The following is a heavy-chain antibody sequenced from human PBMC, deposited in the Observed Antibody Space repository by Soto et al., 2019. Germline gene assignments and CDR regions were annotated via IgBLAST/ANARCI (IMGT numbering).Heavy chain of an antibody. D-gene: IGHD7-27*01. J-gene: IGHJ4*02. CDR2: IYWDDDK. CDR1: GFSLTTSGVG. V-gene: IGHV2-5*02. Sequence: QITLKESGPTLVKPTQTLTLTCTFSGFSLTTSGVGVGWIRQPPGKALEWLALIYWDDDKRYSPSLKSRLTITKGPSKNHVVLTMTNMDPVDTAPYYCAHSLIPNWGSRGAFDYWGQGTLVTVSS. CDR3: AHSLIPNWGSRGAFDY.